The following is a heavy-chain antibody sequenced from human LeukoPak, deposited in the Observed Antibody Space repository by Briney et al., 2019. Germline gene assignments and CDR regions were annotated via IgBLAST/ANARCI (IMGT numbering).Heavy chain of an antibody. D-gene: IGHD6-6*01. J-gene: IGHJ4*02. Sequence: PGGSLRLSCAASGFTFSDYYMSWIRQAPGKGLEWVSYISSSGSTIYYADSVKGRFTISRDNAKNSLYLQMNSLRAEDTAVYYCAKSLQYSSSPSDYWGQGTLVSVSS. CDR1: GFTFSDYY. CDR3: AKSLQYSSSPSDY. CDR2: ISSSGSTI. V-gene: IGHV3-11*01.